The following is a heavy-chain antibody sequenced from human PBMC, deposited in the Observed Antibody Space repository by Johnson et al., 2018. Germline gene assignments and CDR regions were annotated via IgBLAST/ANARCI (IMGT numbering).Heavy chain of an antibody. CDR2: IWYDGSNK. V-gene: IGHV3-33*01. D-gene: IGHD6-13*01. CDR1: GFTFSSYG. Sequence: VQLVESGGGVVQPGRSLRLSCAASGFTFSSYGMHWVRQAPGKGLEWVAVIWYDGSNKYYADSVKGRFTISRDNSKNSLYLHMNSLRAEDTAVYYCARDLSGYSYYYYGMDVWGQGTTVTVSS. CDR3: ARDLSGYSYYYYGMDV. J-gene: IGHJ6*02.